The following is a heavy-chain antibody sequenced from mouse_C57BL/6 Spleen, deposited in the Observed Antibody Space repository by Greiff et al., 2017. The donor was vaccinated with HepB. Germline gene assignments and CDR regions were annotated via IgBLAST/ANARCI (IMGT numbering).Heavy chain of an antibody. J-gene: IGHJ1*03. Sequence: DVMLVESGGGLVKPGGSLKLSCAASGFTFSDYGMHWVRQAPEEGLEWVAYISRGSSTTYYADTVKGRFTIPRDNAKNTLFLQMTSLMSEDAAMYYCARVYYYGSWYFDVWGTGTTVTVSS. V-gene: IGHV5-17*01. CDR1: GFTFSDYG. CDR3: ARVYYYGSWYFDV. D-gene: IGHD1-1*01. CDR2: ISRGSSTT.